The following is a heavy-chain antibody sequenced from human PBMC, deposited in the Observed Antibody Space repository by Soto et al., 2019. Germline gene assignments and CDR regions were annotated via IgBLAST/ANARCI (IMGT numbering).Heavy chain of an antibody. J-gene: IGHJ4*03. V-gene: IGHV4-31*03. CDR1: GDSIRGGGHY. CDR3: ARDTGLAPTVWGY. Sequence: QVQLQESGPGLVKPSQTLSLTCSVSGDSIRGGGHYWNWIRQFPGKGLEWIGYVYHSGSTHYNPSLRGRLTISIDTSKNQFSLRLISVTAADTALYYCARDTGLAPTVWGYWGQGTQVTVSS. D-gene: IGHD7-27*01. CDR2: VYHSGST.